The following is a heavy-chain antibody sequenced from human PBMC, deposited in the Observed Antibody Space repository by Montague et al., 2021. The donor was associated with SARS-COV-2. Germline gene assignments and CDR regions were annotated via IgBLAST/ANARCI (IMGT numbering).Heavy chain of an antibody. Sequence: SETLSLTCAVYGGSFSGYDWSWIRQSPGKGLEWIGEIDHSGSTKYNPSLKSRLTLSVDTSKNQFSLKLSSETAADTAVYYCARGRVEITMIAVVFTGGIYYYDYWGRGTLVTISS. J-gene: IGHJ4*02. CDR2: IDHSGST. D-gene: IGHD3-22*01. CDR3: ARGRVEITMIAVVFTGGIYYYDY. CDR1: GGSFSGYD. V-gene: IGHV4-34*01.